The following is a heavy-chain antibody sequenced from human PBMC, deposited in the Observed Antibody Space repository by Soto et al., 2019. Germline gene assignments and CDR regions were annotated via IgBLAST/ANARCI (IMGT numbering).Heavy chain of an antibody. CDR3: ARQSYDSSGYYYSGYGMDV. D-gene: IGHD3-22*01. V-gene: IGHV4-39*01. J-gene: IGHJ6*02. Sequence: QLQLQESGPGLVKPSETLSLTCTVSGGSISSSSYYWGWIRQPPGKGLEWIGSIYYSGSTYYNPSLKSRVTISVDTSKNQFSLKLSSVTAADTAVYYCARQSYDSSGYYYSGYGMDVWGQGTTVTVSS. CDR2: IYYSGST. CDR1: GGSISSSSYY.